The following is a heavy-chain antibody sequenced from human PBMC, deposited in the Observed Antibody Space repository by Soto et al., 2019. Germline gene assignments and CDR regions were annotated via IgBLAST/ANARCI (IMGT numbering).Heavy chain of an antibody. CDR1: GGSISSSNW. Sequence: SETLSLTCAVSGGSISSSNWWSWIRQPPGKGLEWIGEIYHSGSTNYNPSLKSRVTISVDKSKNQFSLKLSSVTAADTAVYYCARGGQWLSTFFDYWGQGTLVTVSS. J-gene: IGHJ4*02. V-gene: IGHV4-4*02. CDR2: IYHSGST. CDR3: ARGGQWLSTFFDY. D-gene: IGHD6-19*01.